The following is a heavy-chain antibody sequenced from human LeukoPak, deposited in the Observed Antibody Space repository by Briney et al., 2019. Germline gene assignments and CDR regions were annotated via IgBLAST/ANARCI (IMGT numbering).Heavy chain of an antibody. Sequence: GASVKVSCKASGYTFTSYGISWVRQAPGQGLEWMGWISAYNGNTNYAQKLQGRVTMTTDTSTSTAYMELRSLRSDDTAVYYCARGSTLADYYGSGSYYNVDYYFDYWGQGTLVTVSS. CDR3: ARGSTLADYYGSGSYYNVDYYFDY. CDR1: GYTFTSYG. D-gene: IGHD3-10*01. V-gene: IGHV1-18*01. J-gene: IGHJ4*02. CDR2: ISAYNGNT.